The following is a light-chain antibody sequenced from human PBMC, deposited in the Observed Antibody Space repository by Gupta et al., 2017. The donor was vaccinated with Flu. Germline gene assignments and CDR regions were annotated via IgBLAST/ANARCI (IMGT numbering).Light chain of an antibody. Sequence: DIQMTQSPSSLFASVGDRVTITCRASQSISSYLNWYQQKPGKAPKLLIYAASSLQSGVPSRFSGSGSGTDFTLTISSLQPEDFATYYCQQSFGSHWTFGQGTKVEIK. J-gene: IGKJ1*01. V-gene: IGKV1-39*01. CDR2: AAS. CDR3: QQSFGSHWT. CDR1: QSISSY.